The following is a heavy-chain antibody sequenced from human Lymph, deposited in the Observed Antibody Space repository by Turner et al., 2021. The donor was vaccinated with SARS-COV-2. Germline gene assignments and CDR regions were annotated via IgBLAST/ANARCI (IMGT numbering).Heavy chain of an antibody. J-gene: IGHJ6*02. CDR2: INPNSGGT. Sequence: QVQLVQSGAEVKKPGASVKVSCKASGYTFTGYYMHWVRQAPGQGLDWMGWINPNSGGTNYAQKFQGWVTMTRDTSISTAYMELSRLSSDDTAVYYCARVYNGKYYYYGMDVWGQGTTVTVSS. D-gene: IGHD1-26*01. V-gene: IGHV1-2*04. CDR3: ARVYNGKYYYYGMDV. CDR1: GYTFTGYY.